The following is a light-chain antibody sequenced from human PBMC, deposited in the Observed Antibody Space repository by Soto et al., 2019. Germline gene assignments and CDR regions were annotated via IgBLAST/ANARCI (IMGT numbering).Light chain of an antibody. CDR2: GAS. V-gene: IGKV3-15*01. CDR1: QSININ. CDR3: QQYDNWPIT. Sequence: EIGMTQSPATLSVSPVERATLSCMASQSININLAWYQQKPGQAPRLLIYGASTRATGLPARFSGSGSGTEFTLITSSLQSQDSAVSYCQQYDNWPITFGQGTRLEIK. J-gene: IGKJ5*01.